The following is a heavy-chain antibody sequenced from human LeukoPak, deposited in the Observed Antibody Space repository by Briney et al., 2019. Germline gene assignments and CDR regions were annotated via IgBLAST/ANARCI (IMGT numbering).Heavy chain of an antibody. D-gene: IGHD2-15*01. CDR2: ISGSGGST. Sequence: PGASLRLSCAASGFTFSSYAMSWVRQAPGKGLEWVSAISGSGGSTYYAGSVKGRLTISRDNSKNTLYLQMNSLRAEDTAVYYCAKDFEGIVVVVAATLTYWGQGTLVTVSS. V-gene: IGHV3-23*01. J-gene: IGHJ4*02. CDR1: GFTFSSYA. CDR3: AKDFEGIVVVVAATLTY.